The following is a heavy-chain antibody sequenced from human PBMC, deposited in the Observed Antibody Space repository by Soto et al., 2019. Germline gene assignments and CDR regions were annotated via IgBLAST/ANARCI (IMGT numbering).Heavy chain of an antibody. V-gene: IGHV1-18*04. J-gene: IGHJ4*02. Sequence: ASVKVSCKASGYTFTSYGISWVRQAPGQGLEWMGWISAYNGNTNYAQKLQGRVTMTTDTSTSTAYMELRSLRSDDTAVYYCARDRRDYDILTGYPAYYFAYWGQGTLVTVSS. D-gene: IGHD3-9*01. CDR1: GYTFTSYG. CDR3: ARDRRDYDILTGYPAYYFAY. CDR2: ISAYNGNT.